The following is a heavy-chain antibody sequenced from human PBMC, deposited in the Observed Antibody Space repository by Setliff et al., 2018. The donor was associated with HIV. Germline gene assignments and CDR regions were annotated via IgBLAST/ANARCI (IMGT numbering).Heavy chain of an antibody. D-gene: IGHD5-12*01. V-gene: IGHV4-39*01. CDR3: ARRRDGYNSAPWRNDY. J-gene: IGHJ4*02. Sequence: PSETLSLTCTVSSGSVSRSDYYWGWIRQTPGKGLEWIGSIYWSGLTFYNPSLKSRVTISVDTSKKQFSLKLRSVTAADTAVYYCARRRDGYNSAPWRNDYWGQGTLVTVSS. CDR2: IYWSGLT. CDR1: SGSVSRSDYY.